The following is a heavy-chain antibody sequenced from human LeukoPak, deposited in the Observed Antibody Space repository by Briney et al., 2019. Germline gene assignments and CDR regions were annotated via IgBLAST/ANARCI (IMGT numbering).Heavy chain of an antibody. J-gene: IGHJ5*02. CDR1: GFTFSSYS. Sequence: PGGSLRLSCAASGFTFSSYSMNWVRQAPGKGLEWVSYISSSSSTIYYADSVKGRSTIYRDNAKNSLYLQMNSLRDEDTAVYYCARESIGGFDPWGQGTLVTVSS. D-gene: IGHD6-6*01. V-gene: IGHV3-48*02. CDR3: ARESIGGFDP. CDR2: ISSSSSTI.